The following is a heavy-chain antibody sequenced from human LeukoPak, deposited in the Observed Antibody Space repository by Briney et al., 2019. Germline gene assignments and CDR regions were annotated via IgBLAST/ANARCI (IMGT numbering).Heavy chain of an antibody. D-gene: IGHD7-27*01. CDR3: AREGWGPLYYYYDMDV. V-gene: IGHV1-46*01. CDR1: GYTFTSYY. Sequence: ASVKVSCKASGYTFTSYYMHWVRQAPGQGLEWMGIINPSGGSTSYAQKFQGRVTMTRDTSTSIVYMEISSLRYEDTAVYYCAREGWGPLYYYYDMDVWGQGTTVTVSS. J-gene: IGHJ6*02. CDR2: INPSGGST.